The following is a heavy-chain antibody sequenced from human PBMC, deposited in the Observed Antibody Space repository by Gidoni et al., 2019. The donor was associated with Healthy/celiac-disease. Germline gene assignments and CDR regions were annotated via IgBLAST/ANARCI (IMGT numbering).Heavy chain of an antibody. D-gene: IGHD2-2*01. V-gene: IGHV2-5*02. Sequence: QITLKESGPTLVNPTQTLTLTCTFSGFSLSTSGVGVGWIRPPPGKALEWLALIYWDDDKRYSPSLKSRLTITKDTSKNQVVLTMTNMDPVDTATYYCAHTYCSSTSCYYIWFDPGGQGTLVTVSS. CDR1: GFSLSTSGVG. CDR2: IYWDDDK. CDR3: AHTYCSSTSCYYIWFDP. J-gene: IGHJ5*02.